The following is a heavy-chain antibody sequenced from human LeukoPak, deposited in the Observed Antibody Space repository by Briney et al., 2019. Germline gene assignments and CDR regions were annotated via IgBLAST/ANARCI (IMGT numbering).Heavy chain of an antibody. CDR2: IYPGDSHT. CDR3: ARLGPDSGLRD. Sequence: GESLKISCKASGYTFTSYWIGWVRQMPGKGLEWMGIIYPGDSHTTYSPSFQGQVTISADKSIGTAYLHWSSLKASDTAMYYCARLGPDSGLRDWGQGTLVTVSS. V-gene: IGHV5-51*01. J-gene: IGHJ4*02. CDR1: GYTFTSYW. D-gene: IGHD6-19*01.